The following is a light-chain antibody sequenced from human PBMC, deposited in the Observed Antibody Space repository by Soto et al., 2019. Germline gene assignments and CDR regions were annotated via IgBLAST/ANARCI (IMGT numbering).Light chain of an antibody. J-gene: IGLJ1*01. CDR2: EVN. CDR1: SSDVGAYNY. CDR3: TSHAGTINFPYI. V-gene: IGLV2-8*01. Sequence: QSALAQPASVSGSPGQSITISCTGTSSDVGAYNYVSWYQHHPGKAPKLMVYEVNKRPSGVPDRFSGSKSGNTASLTVSGLQXEDEADYYCTSHAGTINFPYIFGTGTKVTVL.